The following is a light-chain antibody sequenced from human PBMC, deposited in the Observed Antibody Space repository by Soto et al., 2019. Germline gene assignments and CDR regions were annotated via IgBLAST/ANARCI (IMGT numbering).Light chain of an antibody. Sequence: QSALTQPPSVSGAPGQRVTISCTGSSSNIGAGYDVHWYQQLPGTAPKLLIYGNSNRPSGVPDRFSGSKSGTSASLAITGLQAEDEADYYCQSYDSSLSGWVFGGRTKVTVL. V-gene: IGLV1-40*01. J-gene: IGLJ3*02. CDR2: GNS. CDR1: SSNIGAGYD. CDR3: QSYDSSLSGWV.